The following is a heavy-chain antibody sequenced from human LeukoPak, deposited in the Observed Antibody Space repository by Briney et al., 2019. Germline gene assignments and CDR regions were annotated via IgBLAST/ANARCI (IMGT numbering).Heavy chain of an antibody. J-gene: IGHJ6*03. Sequence: GGSLRLSCAASGFTFSSYWMHWVRKAPGKGLVWVSRINSDGSSTSYADSVKGRFTISRDNAKNTLYLQMNSLRAEDTAVYYCARGFDYYGSGSYYNPHYYYYMDVWGKGTTVTVSS. CDR2: INSDGSST. CDR3: ARGFDYYGSGSYYNPHYYYYMDV. V-gene: IGHV3-74*01. CDR1: GFTFSSYW. D-gene: IGHD3-10*01.